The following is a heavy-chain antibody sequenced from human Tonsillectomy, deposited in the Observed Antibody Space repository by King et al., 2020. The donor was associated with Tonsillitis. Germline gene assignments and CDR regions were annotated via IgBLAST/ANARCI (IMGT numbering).Heavy chain of an antibody. D-gene: IGHD4-17*01. CDR2: ISGSGGST. CDR3: AKETQKYGDYISLDY. Sequence: VQLVESGGGLVQPGGSLRLSCAASGFTFCSYAMSWVRQAPGKGLEWVSAISGSGGSTYYADSVKGRLTNSRDNSKNTLYLQVNSLRAEDTAVYYCAKETQKYGDYISLDYWGQGTLVTVSS. V-gene: IGHV3-23*04. J-gene: IGHJ4*02. CDR1: GFTFCSYA.